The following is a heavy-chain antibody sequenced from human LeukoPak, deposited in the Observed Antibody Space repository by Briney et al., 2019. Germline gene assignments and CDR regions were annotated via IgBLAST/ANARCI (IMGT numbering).Heavy chain of an antibody. CDR2: ISGSGGST. D-gene: IGHD2-2*01. CDR1: GFTFCSYA. Sequence: PGGSLRLSCAASGFTFCSYAMSWVRQAPGKGLEWVSGISGSGGSTYYADSVKGRFTISRDNSKNTLYLHMNSLRAEDTAVYYCANIVVVPAAQQGYDFDYWGQGTLVTVSS. V-gene: IGHV3-23*01. CDR3: ANIVVVPAAQQGYDFDY. J-gene: IGHJ4*02.